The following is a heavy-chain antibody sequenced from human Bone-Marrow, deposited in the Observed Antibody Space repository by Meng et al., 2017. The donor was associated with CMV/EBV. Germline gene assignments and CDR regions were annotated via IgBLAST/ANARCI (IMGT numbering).Heavy chain of an antibody. V-gene: IGHV4-4*02. D-gene: IGHD4-17*01. CDR3: ARTYGDYVPWADY. J-gene: IGHJ4*02. Sequence: AVSGGSLSSSNWWSWVRQPPGKGLEWIGEIYDSGSTNYNPSLKSRVTISVDKSKNQFSLKLSSVTAADTAVYYCARTYGDYVPWADYWGQGTLVTVSS. CDR2: IYDSGST. CDR1: GGSLSSSNW.